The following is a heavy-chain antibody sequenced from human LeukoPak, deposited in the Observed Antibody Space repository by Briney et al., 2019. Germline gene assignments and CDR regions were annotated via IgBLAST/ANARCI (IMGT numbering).Heavy chain of an antibody. J-gene: IGHJ4*02. CDR2: IDYSGAT. CDR3: ARDRRGYYDSSGHFDY. Sequence: SETLSLTCTVSGGSIRSYYWSWIRQPPGKGLEWIAYIDYSGATKFNPSLKSRATITLDTSKNQFSLKLSSVTAADTAVYYCARDRRGYYDSSGHFDYWGQGTLVTVSS. CDR1: GGSIRSYY. V-gene: IGHV4-59*01. D-gene: IGHD3-22*01.